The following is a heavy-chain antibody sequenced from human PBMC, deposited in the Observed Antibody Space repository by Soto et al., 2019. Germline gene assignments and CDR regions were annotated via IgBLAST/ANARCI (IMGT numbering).Heavy chain of an antibody. V-gene: IGHV4-30-2*01. CDR2: IYQSEST. D-gene: IGHD4-17*01. CDR1: GGSISSGGYS. J-gene: IGHJ4*02. CDR3: ARYTVTTAIFDY. Sequence: QLQLQESGSGLVKPSQTLSLTCAVSGGSISSGGYSWSWIRQPPGKGLEWIGYIYQSESTYYNPSLKSRVSISVDRSKNQYSLNLSSVTAADTAVYDCARYTVTTAIFDYWGQGTLVTVSS.